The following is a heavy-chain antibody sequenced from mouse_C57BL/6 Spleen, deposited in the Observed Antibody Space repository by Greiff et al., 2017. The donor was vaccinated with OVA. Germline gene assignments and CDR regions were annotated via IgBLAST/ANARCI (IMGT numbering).Heavy chain of an antibody. CDR2: IWWDDDK. CDR1: GFSLSTFGMG. CDR3: ARIDYDGYYEGGFYAMDY. D-gene: IGHD2-3*01. Sequence: QVTLKESGPGILQPSQTLSLTCSFSGFSLSTFGMGVGWIRQPSGKGLEWLAHIWWDDDKYYNPALKSRLTISKDTSKNQVFLKIANVDTADTATYYCARIDYDGYYEGGFYAMDYWGQGTSVTVSS. V-gene: IGHV8-8*01. J-gene: IGHJ4*01.